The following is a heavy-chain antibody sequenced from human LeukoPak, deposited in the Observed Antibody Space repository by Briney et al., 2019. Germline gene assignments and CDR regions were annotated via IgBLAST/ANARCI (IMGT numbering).Heavy chain of an antibody. J-gene: IGHJ4*02. CDR2: IIPILGIA. Sequence: GASVKVSCKASGGTFSSYAISWVRQAPGQGLEWMGRIIPILGIANYAQKFQGRVTITADKSTSTAYMELSSLRSEDTAVYYCARDQEGNSSGWYSDYRGQGTLVTVSS. CDR3: ARDQEGNSSGWYSDY. V-gene: IGHV1-69*04. D-gene: IGHD6-19*01. CDR1: GGTFSSYA.